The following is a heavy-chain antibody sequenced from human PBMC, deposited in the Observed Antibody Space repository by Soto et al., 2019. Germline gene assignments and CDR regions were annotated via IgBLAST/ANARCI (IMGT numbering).Heavy chain of an antibody. Sequence: EVQLVESGGGLVKPGGSLRLSCAASGFTFSSYSMNWVRQAPGKGLEWVSSISSSSSYIYYADSVKGRFTISRDNAKNSLYLQMNSLSAEDTAVYYCARDSSSSPYYYYYMDVWGKGTTVTVSS. V-gene: IGHV3-21*01. CDR2: ISSSSSYI. CDR3: ARDSSSSPYYYYYMDV. D-gene: IGHD6-6*01. CDR1: GFTFSSYS. J-gene: IGHJ6*03.